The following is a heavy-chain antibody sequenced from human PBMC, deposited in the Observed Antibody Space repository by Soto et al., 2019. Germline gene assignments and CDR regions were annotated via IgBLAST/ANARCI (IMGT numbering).Heavy chain of an antibody. CDR1: GFTFSNYA. D-gene: IGHD3-3*01. V-gene: IGHV3-23*01. CDR2: ISGSGGST. J-gene: IGHJ5*02. CDR3: AKGQSTYYDFWSRYYDWFDP. Sequence: LRLSCAASGFTFSNYAMSWVRQAPGKGLEWISTISGSGGSTYYADSVKGRFTISRDNSKNTLYLQMNSLRAEDTAVYYCAKGQSTYYDFWSRYYDWFDPWGQGTLVTVSS.